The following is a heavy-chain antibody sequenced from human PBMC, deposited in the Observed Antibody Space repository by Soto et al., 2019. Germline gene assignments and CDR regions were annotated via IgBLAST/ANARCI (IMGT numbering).Heavy chain of an antibody. V-gene: IGHV3-30*18. CDR3: AKRWQALWRLSSCYYGMDV. CDR1: GFTFSSYG. Sequence: PGGSLRLSCAASGFTFSSYGMHWVRQAPGKGLEWVSVISYDGSNKYYADSVKGRFTVSRDNSKNTVYLQMNSLTAEDTAVYYCAKRWQALWRLSSCYYGMDVWGQGSTVTVSS. J-gene: IGHJ6*02. D-gene: IGHD6-13*01. CDR2: ISYDGSNK.